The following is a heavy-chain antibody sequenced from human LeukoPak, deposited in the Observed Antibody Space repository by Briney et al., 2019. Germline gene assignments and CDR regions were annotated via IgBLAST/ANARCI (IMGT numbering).Heavy chain of an antibody. D-gene: IGHD3-22*01. Sequence: SETLSLTCTVSGGSISSYYWSWIRQPAGKGLEWIGRIYTSGSTNYNPSLKSRVTISADTSKNQFSLKLSSVTAADTAVYYCARVQYFDNGGYWNLDYWGQGTLVTVSS. V-gene: IGHV4-4*07. J-gene: IGHJ4*02. CDR2: IYTSGST. CDR3: ARVQYFDNGGYWNLDY. CDR1: GGSISSYY.